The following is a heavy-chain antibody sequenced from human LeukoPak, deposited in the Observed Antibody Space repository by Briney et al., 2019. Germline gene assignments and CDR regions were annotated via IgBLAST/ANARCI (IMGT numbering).Heavy chain of an antibody. V-gene: IGHV4-38-2*02. CDR3: ARSGSTWSEINS. J-gene: IGHJ4*02. CDR2: IFYGARP. CDR1: GYSITSGHY. D-gene: IGHD1-26*01. Sequence: PSETLSLTCTVSGYSITSGHYWGWIRQSPGKGLEWIGSIFYGARPDYRPSLKSRVIISMDTSKNQFSLKLRSVTAADTAVYFCARSGSTWSEINSWGQGTLVTVSS.